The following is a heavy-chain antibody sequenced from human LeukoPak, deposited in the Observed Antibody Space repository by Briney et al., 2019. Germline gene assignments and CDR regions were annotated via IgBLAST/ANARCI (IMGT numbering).Heavy chain of an antibody. CDR2: IYYSGST. CDR3: ARGAGYSYGYNGLLFDY. Sequence: PSETLSLTCTVSGGSISSYYWSWIRQPPGKGLEWIGNIYYSGSTNYNPSLKSLVTISVDTSKNQFSLKLSSVTAADTAVYYCARGAGYSYGYNGLLFDYWGQGTLVTVSS. V-gene: IGHV4-59*12. CDR1: GGSISSYY. J-gene: IGHJ4*02. D-gene: IGHD5-18*01.